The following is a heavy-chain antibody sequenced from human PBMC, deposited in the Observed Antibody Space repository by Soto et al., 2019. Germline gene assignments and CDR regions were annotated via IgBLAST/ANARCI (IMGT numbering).Heavy chain of an antibody. V-gene: IGHV1-18*04. CDR1: CYSFTSYG. CDR2: ISAYNGNT. D-gene: IGHD2-15*01. Sequence: SVKVSYKASCYSFTSYGISWVRQAPGQGLEWMGWISAYNGNTNYAQKLQGRVTMTTDTSTSTAYMELRSLRSDDTAVYYCARNRALGPYSASYYYGMDVWGQGTTVTVSS. CDR3: ARNRALGPYSASYYYGMDV. J-gene: IGHJ6*02.